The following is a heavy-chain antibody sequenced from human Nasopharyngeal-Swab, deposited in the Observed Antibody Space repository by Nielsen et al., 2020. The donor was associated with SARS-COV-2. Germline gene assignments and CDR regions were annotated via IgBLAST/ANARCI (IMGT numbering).Heavy chain of an antibody. J-gene: IGHJ3*02. Sequence: ASVKVSCKASGYTFTSYAMNWVRQAPGQGLEWMGWINTNTGNPTYAQGFTGRFVFSLDTSVSTAYLQISSLKAEDTAVYYCARDRSWYLEDDFDIWGQGTMVTVSS. CDR3: ARDRSWYLEDDFDI. CDR2: INTNTGNP. D-gene: IGHD6-13*01. CDR1: GYTFTSYA. V-gene: IGHV7-4-1*02.